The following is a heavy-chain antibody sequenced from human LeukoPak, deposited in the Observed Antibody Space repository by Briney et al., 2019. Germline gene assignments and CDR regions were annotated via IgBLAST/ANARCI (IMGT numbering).Heavy chain of an antibody. D-gene: IGHD4-11*01. J-gene: IGHJ6*03. CDR3: ASMTTNYYYYYMDV. CDR2: IYYSGST. Sequence: SETLSLTCTVSGGSISSYYWSWIRQPPGKGLEWIGYIYYSGSTNYNSSLKSRVTISVDTSKNQFSLKLSSVTAADTAVYYCASMTTNYYYYYMDVWGKGTTVTVSS. V-gene: IGHV4-59*01. CDR1: GGSISSYY.